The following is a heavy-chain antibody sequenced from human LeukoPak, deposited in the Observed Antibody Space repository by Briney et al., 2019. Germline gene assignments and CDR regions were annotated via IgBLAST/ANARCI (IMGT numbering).Heavy chain of an antibody. Sequence: PSETLSLTCTVSGGSISSYYWSWIRQPAGKGLEWIGRIHTSGSTNYNPSLKSRVTMSVDTSKNQFSLKLSSVTAADTAVYYCAIAYCGGDCYSPYYYYMDVWGKGTTVTVSS. D-gene: IGHD2-21*01. CDR2: IHTSGST. CDR1: GGSISSYY. CDR3: AIAYCGGDCYSPYYYYMDV. J-gene: IGHJ6*03. V-gene: IGHV4-4*07.